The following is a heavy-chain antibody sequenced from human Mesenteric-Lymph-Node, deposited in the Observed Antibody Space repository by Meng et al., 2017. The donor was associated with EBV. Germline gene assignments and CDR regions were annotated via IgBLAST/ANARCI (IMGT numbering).Heavy chain of an antibody. Sequence: QVQWVQAGVELQKPGDSVKFSCKTSGYTFTNFGITWVRQAPGQGLEWMGWISAYNANTDYAQNLQGRVTMTKDTSTSTAYMDLRSLRPDDTAVYYCARISDYDSSGLDNWGQGTLVTVSS. J-gene: IGHJ4*02. V-gene: IGHV1-18*01. CDR2: ISAYNANT. CDR1: GYTFTNFG. CDR3: ARISDYDSSGLDN. D-gene: IGHD3-22*01.